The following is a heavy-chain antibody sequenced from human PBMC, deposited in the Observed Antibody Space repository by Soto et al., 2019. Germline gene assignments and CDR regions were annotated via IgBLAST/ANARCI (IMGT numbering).Heavy chain of an antibody. D-gene: IGHD4-17*01. J-gene: IGHJ4*02. CDR1: GGTFSSYA. V-gene: IGHV1-69*13. CDR3: ARMTTVTSEFDY. CDR2: VIPIFGTA. Sequence: SVKVSCKASGGTFSSYAISWVRQAPGQGLEWMGGVIPIFGTANYAQKFQGRVTITADESTSTAYVELSSLRSEDTAVYYCARMTTVTSEFDYWGQGTLVTVSS.